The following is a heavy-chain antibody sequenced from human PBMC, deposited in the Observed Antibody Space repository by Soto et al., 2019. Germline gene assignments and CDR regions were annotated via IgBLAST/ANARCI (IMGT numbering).Heavy chain of an antibody. CDR3: ASLQVRGVRNYYYYYGMDV. J-gene: IGHJ6*02. CDR1: GGSFSGFC. V-gene: IGHV4-34*01. Sequence: SETLSPPFAVFGGSFSGFCWRRILPPTGKGLEWIGEINHSGSTNYNPSLKSRVTISVDTSKNQFSLKLSSVTAADTAVYYCASLQVRGVRNYYYYYGMDVWGQGTTVTVSS. CDR2: INHSGST. D-gene: IGHD3-10*01.